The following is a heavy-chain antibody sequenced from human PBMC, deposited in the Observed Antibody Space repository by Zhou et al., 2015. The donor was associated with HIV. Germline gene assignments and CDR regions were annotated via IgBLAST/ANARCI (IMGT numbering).Heavy chain of an antibody. CDR1: GYTFNSYG. Sequence: QVHLVQSGAEVKKPGASVKVSCKTSGYTFNSYGISWVRQAPGQGLEWMGWISAYNGYANYAQKFQGRVTMTTDTSTNTAYMELRSLKSDDTAIFYXARDNTYYYDSSGWHFDYWGQGTLVTVSS. J-gene: IGHJ4*02. CDR2: ISAYNGYA. CDR3: ARDNTYYYDSSGWHFDY. D-gene: IGHD3-22*01. V-gene: IGHV1-18*01.